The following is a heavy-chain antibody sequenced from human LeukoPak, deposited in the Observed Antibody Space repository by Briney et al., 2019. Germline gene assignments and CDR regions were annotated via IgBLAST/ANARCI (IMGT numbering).Heavy chain of an antibody. CDR1: GFTSSSYS. V-gene: IGHV3-21*01. J-gene: IGHJ4*02. D-gene: IGHD2-2*01. Sequence: KPGGSLRLSCAASGFTSSSYSMNWVRQAPGKGLEWVSSISSSTNYIYYADSVKGRFTISRDNAKNSLYLQMNSLRAEDTAVYYCARDRALGYCSSTSCLWRYFDYWGQGTLVAVSS. CDR3: ARDRALGYCSSTSCLWRYFDY. CDR2: ISSSTNYI.